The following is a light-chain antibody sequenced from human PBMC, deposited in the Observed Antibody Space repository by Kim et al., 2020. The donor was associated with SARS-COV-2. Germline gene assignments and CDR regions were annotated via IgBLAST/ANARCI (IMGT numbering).Light chain of an antibody. CDR3: QQYGDSPPYT. CDR1: HTVYGGY. Sequence: SPAAASTLSSRAGHTVYGGYLAWYQQRPAQTSQLFIYHTPDGATGVPDRFSGTGSGTDFTLTISRLEPEDFAVYDCQQYGDSPPYTFGQGTKLEI. CDR2: HTP. V-gene: IGKV3-20*01. J-gene: IGKJ2*01.